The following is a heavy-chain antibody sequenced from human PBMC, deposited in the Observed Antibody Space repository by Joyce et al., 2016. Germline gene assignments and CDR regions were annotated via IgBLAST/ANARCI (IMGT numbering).Heavy chain of an antibody. J-gene: IGHJ4*02. D-gene: IGHD6-25*01. CDR1: GFTFRSYG. CDR3: AKDRETSAVLDF. V-gene: IGHV3-30*18. Sequence: QAQLVESGGGVVQPGRALRLSCAVSGFTFRSYGMHWVRQAPGKGLEWVAVISNDGKNKNYADSVKGLFTVSRDNSKKILSLQMNSLRPEDTAVYYCAKDRETSAVLDFWGQGTPVTVSS. CDR2: ISNDGKNK.